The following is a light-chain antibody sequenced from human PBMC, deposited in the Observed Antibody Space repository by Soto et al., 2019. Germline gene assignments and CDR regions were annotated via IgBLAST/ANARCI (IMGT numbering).Light chain of an antibody. CDR3: AAWDGSLSGPV. J-gene: IGLJ2*01. V-gene: IGLV1-47*01. CDR1: NSNIGNSF. Sequence: QSVLTQPPSASGTPGQRVTISCSGSNSNIGNSFVYWYQQFPGTAPRLLIFRNDQRPSGVPHRCSGSKSGTSAALAIIGLRSEDEAEYHCAAWDGSLSGPVFGGGTQRTVL. CDR2: RND.